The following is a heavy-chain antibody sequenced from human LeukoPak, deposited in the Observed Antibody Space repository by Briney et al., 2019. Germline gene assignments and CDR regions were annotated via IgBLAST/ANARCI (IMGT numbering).Heavy chain of an antibody. CDR1: GFTFGDYA. J-gene: IGHJ4*02. V-gene: IGHV3-49*04. D-gene: IGHD6-19*01. CDR3: KRPVAGYYFEY. Sequence: GGSLRLSCTTSGFTFGDYAMSWVRQAPGKGLEWLGFIRSKAYGGTTDYAASVKGGITISRDDSKSILYLQMNGLKTEDTAVYYCKRPVAGYYFEYWGQGTLVTVSS. CDR2: IRSKAYGGTT.